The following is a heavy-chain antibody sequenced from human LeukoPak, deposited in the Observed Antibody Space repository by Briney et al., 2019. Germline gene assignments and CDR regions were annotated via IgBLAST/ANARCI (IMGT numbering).Heavy chain of an antibody. CDR2: IYTSGST. Sequence: KSSETLSLTCTVSGGSISSGSYYWSWIRQPAGKGLEWIGRIYTSGSTNYNPSLKSRVTISVDTSKNQFSLKLSSVTAADTAVYYCAGDSGGRYDILPRSRFDYWGQGTLVTVSS. CDR3: AGDSGGRYDILPRSRFDY. D-gene: IGHD3-9*01. CDR1: GGSISSGSYY. J-gene: IGHJ4*02. V-gene: IGHV4-61*02.